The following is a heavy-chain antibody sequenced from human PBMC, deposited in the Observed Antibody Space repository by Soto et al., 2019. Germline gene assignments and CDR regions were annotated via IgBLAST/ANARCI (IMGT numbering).Heavy chain of an antibody. CDR1: GFIFSNYA. J-gene: IGHJ4*02. V-gene: IGHV3-23*01. CDR3: TKGGIPRRYNIPKVDFDY. CDR2: LSASGATT. D-gene: IGHD1-1*01. Sequence: EVHFLESGGDLVQRGGSLRLSCAASGFIFSNYAMSWVRQAPGKGLEWVSALSASGATTYYPDSVKGRFTVSRDNSKDTLYLQMNSLRAEDTAVYYCTKGGIPRRYNIPKVDFDYWGQGSLVTVSS.